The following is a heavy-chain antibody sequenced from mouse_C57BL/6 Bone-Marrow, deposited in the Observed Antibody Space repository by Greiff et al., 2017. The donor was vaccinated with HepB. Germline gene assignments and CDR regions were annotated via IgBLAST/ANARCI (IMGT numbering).Heavy chain of an antibody. CDR1: GFNIKDYY. Sequence: VQLQQSGAELVKPGASVKLSCTASGFNIKDYYMHWVKQRTEQGLEWIGRIDPEDGETKYAPKFQDKATITADTSSNTAYLQLSSLTSEDTAVYYCASNYYGRSLYYFDYWGQGTTLTVSS. V-gene: IGHV14-2*01. CDR2: IDPEDGET. J-gene: IGHJ2*01. D-gene: IGHD1-1*01. CDR3: ASNYYGRSLYYFDY.